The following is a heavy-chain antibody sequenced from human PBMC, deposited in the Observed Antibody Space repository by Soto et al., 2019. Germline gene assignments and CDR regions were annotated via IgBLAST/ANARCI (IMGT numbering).Heavy chain of an antibody. CDR2: IYYSGST. CDR3: ASGADGGSCYRGVCNWFDP. V-gene: IGHV4-31*03. Sequence: SETLSLTCTVSGGSISSGGYYWSWIRQHPGKGLEWIGYIYYSGSTYYNPSLKSRVTISVDTSKNQFSLKLSSVTAADTAVYYCASGADGGSCYRGVCNWFDPWGQGTLVTVSS. J-gene: IGHJ5*02. D-gene: IGHD2-15*01. CDR1: GGSISSGGYY.